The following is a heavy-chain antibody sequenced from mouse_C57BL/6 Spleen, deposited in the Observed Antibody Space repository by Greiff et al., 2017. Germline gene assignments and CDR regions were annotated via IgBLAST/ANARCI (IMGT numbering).Heavy chain of an antibody. V-gene: IGHV1-76*01. Sequence: VQLQQSGAELVRPGASVKLSCKASGYTFTDYYINWVKQRPGQGLEWIARIYPGSGNTYYNEKFKGKATLTAEKSSSTAYMQLSSLTSEDSAFYFCARYDYDVGWDFDVWGTGTTVTVAS. CDR1: GYTFTDYY. CDR3: ARYDYDVGWDFDV. D-gene: IGHD2-4*01. CDR2: IYPGSGNT. J-gene: IGHJ1*03.